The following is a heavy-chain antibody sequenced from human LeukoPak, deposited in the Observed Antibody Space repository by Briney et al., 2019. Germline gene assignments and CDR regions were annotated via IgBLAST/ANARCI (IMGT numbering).Heavy chain of an antibody. CDR3: ARGQIMVRGVFDY. Sequence: ASVTVSCKASGYTFTGYYMHWVRQAPGQGLEWMGWINPNSGGTNYAQKFQGRVTMTRDTSISTAYMELSRLRSDDTAVYYCARGQIMVRGVFDYWGQGTLVTVSS. V-gene: IGHV1-2*02. CDR2: INPNSGGT. CDR1: GYTFTGYY. J-gene: IGHJ4*02. D-gene: IGHD3-10*01.